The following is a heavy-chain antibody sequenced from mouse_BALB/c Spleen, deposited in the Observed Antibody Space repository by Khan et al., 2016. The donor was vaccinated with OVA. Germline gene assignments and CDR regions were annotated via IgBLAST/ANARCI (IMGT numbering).Heavy chain of an antibody. V-gene: IGHV1S137*01. CDR1: GYIFTDFS. Sequence: SGAELVRPGVSVKISCKGSGYIFTDFSMHWVKRSHAKSLEWIGVISTYYGDSIYNQNFKDKATLTVEKSSSTAYMELARLTSEDSAIYYCARGIGTYRFAYWGQGTLVTVSA. CDR3: ARGIGTYRFAY. CDR2: ISTYYGDS. J-gene: IGHJ3*01. D-gene: IGHD1-1*02.